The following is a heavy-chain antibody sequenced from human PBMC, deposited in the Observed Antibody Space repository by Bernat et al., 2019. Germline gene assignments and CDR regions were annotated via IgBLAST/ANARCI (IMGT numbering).Heavy chain of an antibody. CDR2: IYPGDSDT. D-gene: IGHD6-25*01. Sequence: EVQLVQSGAEVKKPGESLKISCKGSGYIFTTYWIAWVRQMPGKGLEWMGIIYPGDSDTRYSPSFQGQVTISADKSISTAYLQWSSLKASDTAIYYCVRHGPRAATNELDSWGQGTLVTVSS. CDR1: GYIFTTYW. V-gene: IGHV5-51*01. CDR3: VRHGPRAATNELDS. J-gene: IGHJ4*02.